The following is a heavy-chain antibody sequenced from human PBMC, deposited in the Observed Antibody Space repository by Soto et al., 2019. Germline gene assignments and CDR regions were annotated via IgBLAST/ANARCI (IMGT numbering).Heavy chain of an antibody. J-gene: IGHJ4*02. CDR1: GYTFTSYA. Sequence: ASVKVSCKASGYTFTSYAMHWVRQAPGQRLEWMGWINAGNDNTKYSQKFQGRVTITRDTSASTAYMELSSLRSEDTAVYYCARDRYSSSWYFFDYWGQGTLVTVSS. V-gene: IGHV1-3*01. CDR3: ARDRYSSSWYFFDY. CDR2: INAGNDNT. D-gene: IGHD6-13*01.